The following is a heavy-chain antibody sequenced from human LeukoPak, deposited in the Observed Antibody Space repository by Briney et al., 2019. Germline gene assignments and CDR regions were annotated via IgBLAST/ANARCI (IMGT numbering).Heavy chain of an antibody. Sequence: GGSLRLSCVTSGFTFSSYWMSWVRQAPGKRLEWVANIKQDGSETYYADSAKGRFTISRDNAKNSLNLQMDSLRAEDTAIYYCVRDIIVVTVAIYSDNWGQGTLVTVSS. CDR2: IKQDGSET. V-gene: IGHV3-7*01. J-gene: IGHJ4*02. CDR3: VRDIIVVTVAIYSDN. D-gene: IGHD2-2*02. CDR1: GFTFSSYW.